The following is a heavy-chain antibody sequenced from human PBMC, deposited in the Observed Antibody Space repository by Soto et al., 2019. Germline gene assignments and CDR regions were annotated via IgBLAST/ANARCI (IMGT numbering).Heavy chain of an antibody. J-gene: IGHJ4*02. CDR1: GFTFSSYA. Sequence: GALRLSCAASGFTFSSYAMHWVRQAPGKGLEWVAVISYDGSNKYYADSVKGRFTISRDNSKNTLYLQMNSLRAEDTAVYYCARGIAAAVSGFDYWGQGTLVTVSS. CDR3: ARGIAAAVSGFDY. V-gene: IGHV3-30-3*01. D-gene: IGHD6-13*01. CDR2: ISYDGSNK.